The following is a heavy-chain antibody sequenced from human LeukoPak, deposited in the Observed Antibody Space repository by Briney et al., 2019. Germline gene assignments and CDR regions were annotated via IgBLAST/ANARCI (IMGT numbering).Heavy chain of an antibody. D-gene: IGHD3-16*02. Sequence: PGGSLRPSCAASGFTFSSYSMNWVRQAPGKGLEWVSSISSSSSYIYYADSVKGRFTISRDNAKNSLYLQMNSLRAEDTAVYYCARVNPTRLGELSLNFDYWGQGTLVTVSS. J-gene: IGHJ4*02. V-gene: IGHV3-21*01. CDR2: ISSSSSYI. CDR1: GFTFSSYS. CDR3: ARVNPTRLGELSLNFDY.